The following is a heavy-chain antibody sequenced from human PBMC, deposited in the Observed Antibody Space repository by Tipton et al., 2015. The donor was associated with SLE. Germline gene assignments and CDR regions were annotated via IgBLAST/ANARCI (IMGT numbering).Heavy chain of an antibody. D-gene: IGHD5-18*01. V-gene: IGHV4-38-2*02. CDR1: GYSISSGYY. CDR3: ARDQIAMEPHGMDV. J-gene: IGHJ6*02. Sequence: TLSLTCAVSGYSISSGYYWGWIRQPPGKGLEWIGSIYHSGSTYYNPSLKSRVTISVDTSKNQFSLKLSSVTAADTAVYYCARDQIAMEPHGMDVWGQGTTVTVSS. CDR2: IYHSGST.